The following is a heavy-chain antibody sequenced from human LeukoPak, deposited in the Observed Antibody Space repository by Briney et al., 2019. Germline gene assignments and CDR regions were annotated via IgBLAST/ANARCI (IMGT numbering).Heavy chain of an antibody. J-gene: IGHJ4*02. CDR1: GFTFSTYS. V-gene: IGHV3-48*01. Sequence: GGSLRLSCAASGFTFSTYSMKWVRQAPGKGLEWVSYISSSSGTIYYADSVKGRFTISRDNSKNTLSLQMNSLRAEDTAVYYCARDQRAFGSSASGDYWGQGTLVTVSS. CDR3: ARDQRAFGSSASGDY. D-gene: IGHD6-6*01. CDR2: ISSSSGTI.